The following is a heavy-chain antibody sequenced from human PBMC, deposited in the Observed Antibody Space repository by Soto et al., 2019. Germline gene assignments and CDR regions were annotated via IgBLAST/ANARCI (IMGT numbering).Heavy chain of an antibody. CDR1: GFILVPYW. D-gene: IGHD3-22*01. V-gene: IGHV3-7*03. Sequence: PGGSLRLSGGAYGFILVPYWMSWVRQAPGKGLEWVANINQDGSERNYVDPVRGRFTISTDNAQNSVFLQMNSLRAEDMTIYFCARGSLHFYDNSFDYSGQGTPVTVSS. J-gene: IGHJ4*02. CDR3: ARGSLHFYDNSFDY. CDR2: INQDGSER.